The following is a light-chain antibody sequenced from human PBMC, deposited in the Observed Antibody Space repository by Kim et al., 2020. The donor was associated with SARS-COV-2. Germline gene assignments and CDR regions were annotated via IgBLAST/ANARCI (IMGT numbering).Light chain of an antibody. V-gene: IGLV1-44*01. Sequence: QSVLTQPPSASGTPGQRVTVSCSGSSSNIGSYTVSWYQHFPGTAPKLLIHSNNQRPSGVPDRFSGSKSGTSASLAISGLQSDDEADYYCAAWDDSLNGYVFGTGTKVTVL. CDR3: AAWDDSLNGYV. CDR2: SNN. J-gene: IGLJ1*01. CDR1: SSNIGSYT.